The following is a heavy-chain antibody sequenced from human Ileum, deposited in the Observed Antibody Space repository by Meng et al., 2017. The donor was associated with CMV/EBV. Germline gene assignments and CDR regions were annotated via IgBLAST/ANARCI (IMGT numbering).Heavy chain of an antibody. CDR2: ISAYNGNT. Sequence: ASVKVSCKASGYTFTSYGISWVRQAPGQGLEWMGWISAYNGNTNYAQKLQGRVTMTTDTSTSTAYMELRSLRSDDTAVYYCARRLITMVRGVIADDYWGQGMLVTVSS. CDR3: ARRLITMVRGVIADDY. J-gene: IGHJ4*02. CDR1: GYTFTSYG. D-gene: IGHD3-10*01. V-gene: IGHV1-18*01.